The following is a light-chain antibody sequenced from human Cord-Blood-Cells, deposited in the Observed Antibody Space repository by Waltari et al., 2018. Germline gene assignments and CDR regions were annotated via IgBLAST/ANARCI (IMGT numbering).Light chain of an antibody. V-gene: IGKV1-33*01. J-gene: IGKJ3*01. CDR1: QDISNY. CDR3: QQYDNLPFS. CDR2: DAS. Sequence: DIQMTQSPSSLSASVGDRVTITGQACQDISNYLNWYQQKPGKDPKLLIYDASNLETGVPSMFSGSGSGTDFTLTISSLQPEDIATYYCQQYDNLPFSFGPGTKVDI.